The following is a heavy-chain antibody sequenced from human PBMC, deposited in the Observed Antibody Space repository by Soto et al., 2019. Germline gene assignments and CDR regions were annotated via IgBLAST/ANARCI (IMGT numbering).Heavy chain of an antibody. J-gene: IGHJ4*02. D-gene: IGHD2-15*01. V-gene: IGHV3-48*02. Sequence: EVQLVESGGGLVQPGGSLRLSCAASGFTFSSNSMNWVRQAPGKGLEWVSYISSSSSTIYYADSVKGRFTISRDNAKNSLYLQMNSLRDEDTAVYYCARARGMLRTPYFDYWGQGTLVTVSS. CDR2: ISSSSSTI. CDR3: ARARGMLRTPYFDY. CDR1: GFTFSSNS.